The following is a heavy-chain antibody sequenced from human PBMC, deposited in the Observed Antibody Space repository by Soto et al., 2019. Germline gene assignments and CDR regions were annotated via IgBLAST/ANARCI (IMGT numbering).Heavy chain of an antibody. D-gene: IGHD4-4*01. J-gene: IGHJ5*02. CDR3: AKAGWSNYGWFDP. CDR1: GFTFSSYG. Sequence: GGSLRLSCAASGFTFSSYGMSWVRQAPGKGLEWVSTISGSGGSTYYADSVKGRFTISRDNSKNTLYLQMNSLRAEDTGAYYCAKAGWSNYGWFDPWGQGTLVTVSS. CDR2: ISGSGGST. V-gene: IGHV3-23*01.